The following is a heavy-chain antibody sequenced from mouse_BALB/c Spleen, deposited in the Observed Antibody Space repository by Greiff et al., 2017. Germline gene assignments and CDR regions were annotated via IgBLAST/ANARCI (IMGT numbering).Heavy chain of an antibody. Sequence: EVQLVETGGGLVQPKGSLKLSCAASGFTFNTNAMNWVRQAPGKGLEWVARIRSKSNNYATYYADSVKDRFTISRDDSQSMLYLQMNNLKTEDTAMYYCVRDPSNYYGMPLFAYWGQGTLVTVSA. V-gene: IGHV10S3*01. J-gene: IGHJ3*01. CDR3: VRDPSNYYGMPLFAY. CDR1: GFTFNTNA. CDR2: IRSKSNNYAT. D-gene: IGHD1-1*01.